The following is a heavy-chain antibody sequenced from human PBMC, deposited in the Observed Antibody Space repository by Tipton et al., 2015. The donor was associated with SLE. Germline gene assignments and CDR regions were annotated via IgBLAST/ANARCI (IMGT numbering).Heavy chain of an antibody. Sequence: TLSLTCAVSGYSVSSGNYWAWIRQPPGKGLEWIGSVSHSRTTLYNPSLKSRVTMSFDTSNNHFSLRLSSVTAAGTAVYYCARDLSGSSCTWGQGTMVTVSS. CDR1: GYSVSSGNY. D-gene: IGHD1-26*01. V-gene: IGHV4-38-2*02. CDR3: ARDLSGSSCT. J-gene: IGHJ3*01. CDR2: VSHSRTT.